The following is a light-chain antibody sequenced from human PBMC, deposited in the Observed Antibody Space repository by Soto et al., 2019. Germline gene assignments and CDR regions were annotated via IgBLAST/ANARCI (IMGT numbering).Light chain of an antibody. CDR3: QQYNNWPPIT. J-gene: IGKJ5*01. CDR2: GAS. Sequence: EIVMTQSPATLSVSPGERATLSCRDSQSVSSNLAWYQQQPGQAPRLLIYGASTRATGIPAMFSGSGSGTEFTLTISSLQSEDFAVYYCQQYNNWPPITFGQGTRLEIK. CDR1: QSVSSN. V-gene: IGKV3-15*01.